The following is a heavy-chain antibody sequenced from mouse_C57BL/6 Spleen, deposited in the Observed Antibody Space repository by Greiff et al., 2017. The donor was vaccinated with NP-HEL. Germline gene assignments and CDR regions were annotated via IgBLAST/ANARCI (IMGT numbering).Heavy chain of an antibody. V-gene: IGHV1-53*01. CDR2: INPSNGGT. D-gene: IGHD2-1*01. Sequence: VQLQQPGTELVKPGASVKLSCKASGYTFTSYWMHWVKQRPGQGLEWIGNINPSNGGTNYNEKFKSKATLTVDKSSSTAYMQLSSLTSEDSAVYYCARDEIYYGNFAWFAYWGQGTLVTVSA. CDR1: GYTFTSYW. CDR3: ARDEIYYGNFAWFAY. J-gene: IGHJ3*01.